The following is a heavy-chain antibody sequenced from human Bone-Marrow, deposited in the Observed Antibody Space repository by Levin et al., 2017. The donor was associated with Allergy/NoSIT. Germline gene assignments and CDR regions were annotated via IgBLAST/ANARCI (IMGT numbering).Heavy chain of an antibody. Sequence: PGGSLRLSCAASGFSVSNYYMSWVRQAPGKGLECVSVIYSGGSSYFADSVKGRFTIPRDNSKNTLFLQMNGLRAEDTAVYYCARGGKNDAFDVWGQGTMVTVSS. CDR3: ARGGKNDAFDV. CDR1: GFSVSNYY. CDR2: IYSGGSS. V-gene: IGHV3-53*05. J-gene: IGHJ3*01.